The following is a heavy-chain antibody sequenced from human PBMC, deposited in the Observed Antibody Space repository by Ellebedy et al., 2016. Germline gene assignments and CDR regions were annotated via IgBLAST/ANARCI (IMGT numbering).Heavy chain of an antibody. J-gene: IGHJ4*02. CDR3: AREGYSSGWYAY. D-gene: IGHD6-19*01. CDR1: GFTFSSYW. Sequence: GGSLRLXCAASGFTFSSYWMTWVRQAPGKGLEWVANVNQDGSETSYVDSVKGRFTISRDNGKSSLYLQMSSLRAEDTAVYYCAREGYSSGWYAYWGQGTLVTVSS. V-gene: IGHV3-7*01. CDR2: VNQDGSET.